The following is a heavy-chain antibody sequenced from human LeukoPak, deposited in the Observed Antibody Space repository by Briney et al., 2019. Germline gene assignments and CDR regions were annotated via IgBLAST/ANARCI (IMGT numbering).Heavy chain of an antibody. J-gene: IGHJ1*01. V-gene: IGHV3-21*01. CDR2: ISSSSSHI. CDR1: GFTFSSDS. Sequence: GGSLRLSCAASGFTFSSDSMNWVRQAPGKGLEWVSSISSSSSHIYYADSVKGRFTISRDNAKNSLYLQMNSLRAEDTAVYYCTSNPPGIARDGAEYFQHWGQGPLVTVSS. CDR3: TSNPPGIARDGAEYFQH. D-gene: IGHD6-13*01.